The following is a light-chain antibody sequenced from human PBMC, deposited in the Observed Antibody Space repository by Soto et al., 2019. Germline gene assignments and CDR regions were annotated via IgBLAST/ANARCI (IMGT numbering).Light chain of an antibody. J-gene: IGLJ1*01. Sequence: QSALTQPASVSGSPGQSITISCTCTSSDVGGYNYVSWYQHHPGKAPKLLIYDVSNRPSGASIRFSGSKSDNPASLTISGLQPEDEDDYTCNSYTTSKPRQIVFGSGTKLTVL. V-gene: IGLV2-14*03. CDR3: NSYTTSKPRQIV. CDR1: SSDVGGYNY. CDR2: DVS.